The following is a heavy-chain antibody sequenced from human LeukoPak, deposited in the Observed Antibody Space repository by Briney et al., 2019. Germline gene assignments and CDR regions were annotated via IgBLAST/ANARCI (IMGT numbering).Heavy chain of an antibody. D-gene: IGHD3-10*01. J-gene: IGHJ4*02. V-gene: IGHV4-4*07. Sequence: SSETLSLTCTVSGGSISSYYWSWLRQPAGKGLEWIGRIHTRGSTNYNPSLKSRVTMSVDTSKNQFSLKLSSVTAADTAVYYCARTALFRGSGSYIYWGQGTLVTVFS. CDR1: GGSISSYY. CDR2: IHTRGST. CDR3: ARTALFRGSGSYIY.